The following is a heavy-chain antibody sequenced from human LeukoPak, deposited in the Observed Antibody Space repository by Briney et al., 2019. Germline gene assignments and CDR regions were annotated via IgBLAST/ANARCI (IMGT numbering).Heavy chain of an antibody. CDR1: GYTFTGYY. CDR3: ATGAPHYDILTGYYFDKGGSDY. D-gene: IGHD3-9*01. CDR2: INPNSGGT. J-gene: IGHJ4*02. Sequence: ASVKVSCKASGYTFTGYYMHWVRQAPGQGLEWMGWINPNSGGTNYAQKFQGRVTMTRDTSISTAYMELSRLTSDDTAVYYCATGAPHYDILTGYYFDKGGSDYWGQGTLVTVSS. V-gene: IGHV1-2*02.